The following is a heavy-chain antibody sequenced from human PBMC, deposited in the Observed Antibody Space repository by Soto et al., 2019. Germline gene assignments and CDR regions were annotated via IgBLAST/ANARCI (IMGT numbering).Heavy chain of an antibody. D-gene: IGHD6-19*01. V-gene: IGHV1-3*01. Sequence: QVNLVQSGAEVKKPGASVKVSCKASGYTFTNYAIHWVRQGPGQRLEWMGWINAGNGKTKYSQKFQGRVTITRDTSANAAYMELSSLRSEDTAVYYCARDGAVAGNINFDYWGQGTLVTVSS. CDR1: GYTFTNYA. CDR3: ARDGAVAGNINFDY. J-gene: IGHJ4*02. CDR2: INAGNGKT.